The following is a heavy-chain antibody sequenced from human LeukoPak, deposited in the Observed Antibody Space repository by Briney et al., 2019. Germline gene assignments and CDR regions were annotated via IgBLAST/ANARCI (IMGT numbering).Heavy chain of an antibody. V-gene: IGHV4-34*01. CDR3: ARGEDFDY. J-gene: IGHJ4*02. Sequence: PSETLSLTCAVYGGSFSGYYWSWIRQPPGKGLEWIGEINHSGSTNYNPSLKSRVTISVDTSKNRFSLKLSSVTAADTAVYYCARGEDFDYWGQGTLVTVSS. CDR2: INHSGST. CDR1: GGSFSGYY.